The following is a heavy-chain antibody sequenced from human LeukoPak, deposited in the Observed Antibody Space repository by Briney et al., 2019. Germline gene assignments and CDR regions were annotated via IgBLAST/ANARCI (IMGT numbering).Heavy chain of an antibody. CDR2: ISYDGSNK. D-gene: IGHD3-16*01. CDR3: ARDGGAALYYYYGMDV. CDR1: GFTFSDYG. J-gene: IGHJ6*02. V-gene: IGHV3-30*19. Sequence: GGSLRLSCVASGFTFSDYGMHWVRQAPGKGLEWVAVISYDGSNKYYADSVKGRFTISRDNSKNTLYLQMNSLRAEDTAVYYCARDGGAALYYYYGMDVWGQGTTVTVSS.